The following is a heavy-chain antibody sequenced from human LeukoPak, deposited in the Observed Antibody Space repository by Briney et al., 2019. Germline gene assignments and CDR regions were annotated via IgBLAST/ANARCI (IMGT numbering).Heavy chain of an antibody. CDR3: ARDPVLGAPDYLDY. J-gene: IGHJ4*02. Sequence: GGSLRLSCAASGLRFSNYGMHWVRQAPGKGLEWVAVTSADERIKIYNDSVRGRFTISRDNSKNTQYLQMNSLRVEDTAVYYCARDPVLGAPDYLDYWGRGTLVSVSS. CDR1: GLRFSNYG. D-gene: IGHD1-26*01. V-gene: IGHV3-30*19. CDR2: TSADERIK.